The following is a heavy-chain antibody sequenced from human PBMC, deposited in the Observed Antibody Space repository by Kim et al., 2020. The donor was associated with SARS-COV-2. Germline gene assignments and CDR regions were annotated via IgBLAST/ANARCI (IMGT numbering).Heavy chain of an antibody. J-gene: IGHJ3*02. V-gene: IGHV1-2*04. CDR3: ARAPPSYYYDSSGYSRYQLYDAFDI. Sequence: ASVKVSCKASGYTFTGYYMHWVRQAPGQGLEWMGWINPNSGGTNYAQKFQGWVTMTRDTSISTAYMELSRLRSDDTAVYYCARAPPSYYYDSSGYSRYQLYDAFDIWGQGTMVTVSS. D-gene: IGHD3-22*01. CDR1: GYTFTGYY. CDR2: INPNSGGT.